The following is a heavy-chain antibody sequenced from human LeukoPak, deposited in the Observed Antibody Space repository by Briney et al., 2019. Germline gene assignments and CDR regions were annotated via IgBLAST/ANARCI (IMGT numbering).Heavy chain of an antibody. D-gene: IGHD5-12*01. CDR2: ISSSSSYI. J-gene: IGHJ4*02. Sequence: PGGSLRLSCAASGFTFSSYSMNWVRQAPGKGLEWVSSISSSSSYIYYADSVKGRFTISRDNAKRSLYLQMNSLRAEDTAVYYCARAAGGVSGYDLYYFDYWGQGALVTVSS. CDR1: GFTFSSYS. V-gene: IGHV3-21*01. CDR3: ARAAGGVSGYDLYYFDY.